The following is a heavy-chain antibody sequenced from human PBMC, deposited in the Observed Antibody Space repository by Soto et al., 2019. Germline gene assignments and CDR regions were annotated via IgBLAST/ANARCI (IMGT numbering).Heavy chain of an antibody. Sequence: QVQLVESGGGVVQPGRSPRLSCAASGFTFSSYAMHWVRQAPGKGLEWVAVISYDGSNKYYADSVKGRFTISRDNSKNTLYLQMNSLRAEDTAVYYCARDRPERICSGGSCYINYYYYYGMDVWGQGTTVTVSS. CDR1: GFTFSSYA. J-gene: IGHJ6*02. CDR2: ISYDGSNK. D-gene: IGHD2-15*01. V-gene: IGHV3-30-3*01. CDR3: ARDRPERICSGGSCYINYYYYYGMDV.